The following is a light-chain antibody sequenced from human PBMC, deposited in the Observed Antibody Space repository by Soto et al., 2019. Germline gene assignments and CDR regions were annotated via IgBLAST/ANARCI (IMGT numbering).Light chain of an antibody. J-gene: IGKJ4*01. CDR1: QSVSSY. CDR2: DAS. CDR3: QQHANWPLT. Sequence: EIVLTQSPATLSLSPGERATLSCRASQSVSSYLAWYQQKPGQAPRLLIYDASNRATGIPARFSGSGSGTDFTLTIRSLEPEDFAVYYCQQHANWPLTVGGGTKVDIK. V-gene: IGKV3-11*01.